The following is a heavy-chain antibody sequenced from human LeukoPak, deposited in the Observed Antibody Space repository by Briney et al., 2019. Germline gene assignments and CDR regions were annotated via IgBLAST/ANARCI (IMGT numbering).Heavy chain of an antibody. J-gene: IGHJ4*02. V-gene: IGHV3-23*01. D-gene: IGHD4-17*01. CDR1: GFTFSSYD. Sequence: GGSLRLSCAASGFTFSSYDLSWVRQAPGKGLEWVSSISGGVGNTYYADPMKGRFTISRDNSKNTLYLQMNSLRAEDTAVYYCAKDRSGDFYFDYWGQGTLVTVSS. CDR3: AKDRSGDFYFDY. CDR2: ISGGVGNT.